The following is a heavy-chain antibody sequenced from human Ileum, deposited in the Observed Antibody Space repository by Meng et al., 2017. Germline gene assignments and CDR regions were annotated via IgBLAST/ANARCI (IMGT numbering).Heavy chain of an antibody. Sequence: QVQLQGSGPCPAKPSGTLSLTCAVSGGSNSTSNWWSWLRQSPGQGLEWIGEIYHTGSTTYNPSLESRVTVSADKSNNQFSLRLTSATAADTAVYYCARVSQRDGYNSANFDYWGQGALVTVSS. V-gene: IGHV4-4*02. CDR2: IYHTGST. CDR3: ARVSQRDGYNSANFDY. CDR1: GGSNSTSNW. J-gene: IGHJ4*02. D-gene: IGHD5-24*01.